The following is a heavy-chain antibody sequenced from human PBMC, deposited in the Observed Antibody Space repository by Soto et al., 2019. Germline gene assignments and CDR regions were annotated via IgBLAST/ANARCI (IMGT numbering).Heavy chain of an antibody. CDR2: IKQDGSEK. D-gene: IGHD2-2*01. CDR3: ARVEGVVPAASEDY. V-gene: IGHV3-7*01. CDR1: GFTFSSYW. Sequence: GGSLRLSCAASGFTFSSYWMSWVRQAPGKGLEWVANIKQDGSEKYYVDSVKGRFTISRDNAKNSLYLQMNSLRAEDTAVYYCARVEGVVPAASEDYWGQGTLVTVSS. J-gene: IGHJ4*02.